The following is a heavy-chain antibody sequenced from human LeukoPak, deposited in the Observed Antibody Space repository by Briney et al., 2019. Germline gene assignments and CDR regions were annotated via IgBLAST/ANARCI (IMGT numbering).Heavy chain of an antibody. Sequence: GGSLRLSCAASGFTVSSNHMSWVRQAPGKGLEWVSIIYSGGSTYYADSVKGRFTISRDNSKNTLYLQMNSLRAEETGVYYCARGGENWNYYDYGMDVWGQGTAVTVSS. CDR1: GFTVSSNH. CDR2: IYSGGST. CDR3: ARGGENWNYYDYGMDV. V-gene: IGHV3-66*01. D-gene: IGHD1-1*01. J-gene: IGHJ6*02.